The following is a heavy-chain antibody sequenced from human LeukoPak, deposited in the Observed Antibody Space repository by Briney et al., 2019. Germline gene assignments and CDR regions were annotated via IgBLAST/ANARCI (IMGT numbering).Heavy chain of an antibody. D-gene: IGHD1-26*01. CDR2: IYYSGST. V-gene: IGHV4-61*08. Sequence: SETLSLTCTVSGGSTGSGGYYWSWIRQPPGKGLEWIGYIYYSGSTNYNPSLKSRVTISVDTSKNQFSLKLSSVTAADTAVYYCARGGGSYFWFDPWGQGTLVTVSS. CDR3: ARGGGSYFWFDP. J-gene: IGHJ5*02. CDR1: GGSTGSGGYY.